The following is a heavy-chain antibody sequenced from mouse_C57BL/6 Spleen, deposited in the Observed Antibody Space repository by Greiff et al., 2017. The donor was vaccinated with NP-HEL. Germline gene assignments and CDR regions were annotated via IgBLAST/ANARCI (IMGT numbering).Heavy chain of an antibody. D-gene: IGHD1-1*01. J-gene: IGHJ1*03. Sequence: EVQLQQSGPELVKPGASVKISCKASGYSFTDYKMNWVKQSNGKSLEWIGVINPNNGTTSYNQKFKDKATLTVDTSSSTAYMQLNSLTSEAAAVYDSARAESPYDGSSDWDLDVWGTGTTVTVSS. V-gene: IGHV1-39*01. CDR1: GYSFTDYK. CDR3: ARAESPYDGSSDWDLDV. CDR2: INPNNGTT.